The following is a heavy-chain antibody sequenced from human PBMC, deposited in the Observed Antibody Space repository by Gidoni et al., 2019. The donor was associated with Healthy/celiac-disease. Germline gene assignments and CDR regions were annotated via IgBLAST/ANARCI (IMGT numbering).Heavy chain of an antibody. V-gene: IGHV3-66*02. J-gene: IGHJ6*02. CDR3: ARLDGENWNAFYYYYGMDV. D-gene: IGHD1-1*01. CDR1: GLTVSSNY. CDR2: IYSGGST. Sequence: EVQLVESGGGLVQPGGSLRLSCAASGLTVSSNYMSWVRQAPGKGLEWVSVIYSGGSTYYADSVKGRFTISRDNSKNTLYLQMNSLRAEYTAVYYCARLDGENWNAFYYYYGMDVWGQGTTVTVSS.